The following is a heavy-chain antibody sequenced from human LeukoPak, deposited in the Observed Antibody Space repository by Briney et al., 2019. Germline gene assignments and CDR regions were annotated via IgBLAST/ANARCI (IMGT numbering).Heavy chain of an antibody. D-gene: IGHD1-26*01. V-gene: IGHV1-46*01. Sequence: ASVKVSCKASGYTFTSYYMHWVRQAPGQGLEWMGIINPSGGSTSYAQKFQGRVTMTRDTSTSTVYMELSSLRSEDTAVYYCARDRPLRVGATSPIYYFDYWGQGTLVTVSP. CDR2: INPSGGST. CDR1: GYTFTSYY. CDR3: ARDRPLRVGATSPIYYFDY. J-gene: IGHJ4*02.